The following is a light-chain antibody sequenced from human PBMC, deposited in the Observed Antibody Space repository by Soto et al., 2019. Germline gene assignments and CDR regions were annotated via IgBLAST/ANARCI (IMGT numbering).Light chain of an antibody. V-gene: IGLV2-14*01. CDR3: SSYTSSSSYV. Sequence: SALTQPASVSGSPGQSITLLCTGTSSDVGGYNSVSWYQQHPGKAPKLMIHDVSNRPSGVSNRFSGSKSGNTASLTISGLQAEDEADYYCSSYTSSSSYVFGTGTKVTVL. CDR1: SSDVGGYNS. CDR2: DVS. J-gene: IGLJ1*01.